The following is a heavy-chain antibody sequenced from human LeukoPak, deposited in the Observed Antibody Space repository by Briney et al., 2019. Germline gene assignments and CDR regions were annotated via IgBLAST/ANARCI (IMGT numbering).Heavy chain of an antibody. CDR1: GGSISSYY. CDR3: ARESTVAGTGIDY. J-gene: IGHJ4*02. D-gene: IGHD6-19*01. Sequence: SETLYLTCTVSGGSISSYYWSWIRQPPGKGLEWIGYIYYSGSTNYNPSLKSRVTISVDTSKNQFSLKLSSVTAADTAVYYCARESTVAGTGIDYWGQGTLVTVSS. V-gene: IGHV4-59*01. CDR2: IYYSGST.